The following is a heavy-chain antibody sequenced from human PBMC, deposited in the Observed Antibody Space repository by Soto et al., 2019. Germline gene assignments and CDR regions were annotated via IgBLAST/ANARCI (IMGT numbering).Heavy chain of an antibody. J-gene: IGHJ6*03. CDR3: ARLRAGYYGSGSRGAYYYYYMDV. Sequence: SETLSFTCTVSGGSISSSYYWSWIRQPPGKGLEWIGYIYYSGSTNYNPSLKSRVTISVDTSKNQFSLKLSSVTAADTAVYYCARLRAGYYGSGSRGAYYYYYMDVWGKGTTVTVSS. D-gene: IGHD3-10*01. CDR2: IYYSGST. V-gene: IGHV4-59*08. CDR1: GGSISSSYY.